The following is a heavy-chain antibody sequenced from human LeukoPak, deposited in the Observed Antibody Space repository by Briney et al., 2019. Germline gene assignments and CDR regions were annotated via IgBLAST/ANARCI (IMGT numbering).Heavy chain of an antibody. CDR2: INPSGGST. CDR3: ARATSGYSYGQIFDY. D-gene: IGHD5-18*01. J-gene: IGHJ4*02. Sequence: ASVKVSCKASGYTFTSYYMHWVRQAAGQGHEWMGIINPSGGSTSYAQKFQGRVTMTRDMSTSTVYMELSSLRSEDTAVYYCARATSGYSYGQIFDYWGQGTLVTVSS. V-gene: IGHV1-46*01. CDR1: GYTFTSYY.